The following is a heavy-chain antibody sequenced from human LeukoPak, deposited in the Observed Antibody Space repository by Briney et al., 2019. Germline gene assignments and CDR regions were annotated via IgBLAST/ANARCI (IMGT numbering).Heavy chain of an antibody. CDR2: ISSSSSYI. V-gene: IGHV3-21*01. CDR3: AKAPTGLRLSLFDY. CDR1: GFTFSSYS. Sequence: GGSLRLSCAASGFTFSSYSMNWVRQAPGKGLEWVSSISSSSSYIYYADSVKGRFTISRDNSKNTLYLQMNSLRAEDTAVYYCAKAPTGLRLSLFDYWGQGTLVTVSS. D-gene: IGHD3-16*01. J-gene: IGHJ4*02.